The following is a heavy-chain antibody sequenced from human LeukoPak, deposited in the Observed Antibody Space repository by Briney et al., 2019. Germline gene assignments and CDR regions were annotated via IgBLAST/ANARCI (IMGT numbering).Heavy chain of an antibody. CDR1: GGSISSYY. CDR2: MSISGST. CDR3: AREGTFDI. V-gene: IGHV4-4*07. J-gene: IGHJ3*02. Sequence: PSETLSLTCTVSGGSISSYYWSWIRQPPGKGLEWIGRMSISGSTNYNPSLKSRVTMSVDTSKNQFSLKVSSVTAADTAVYYCAREGTFDIWGQGTMVTVSS.